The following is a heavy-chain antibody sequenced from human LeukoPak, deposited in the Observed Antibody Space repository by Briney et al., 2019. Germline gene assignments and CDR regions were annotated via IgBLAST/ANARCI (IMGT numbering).Heavy chain of an antibody. V-gene: IGHV1-69*04. CDR2: IIPILGIA. Sequence: GASVKVSCKASGGTFSSYAISWVRQAPGQGLEWMGRIIPILGIANYAQKFQGRVTITADKSTSTAYMELSRLRSDDTAVYYCARGREEDYDILTGYPHYDAFDIWGQGTMVTVSS. J-gene: IGHJ3*02. D-gene: IGHD3-9*01. CDR1: GGTFSSYA. CDR3: ARGREEDYDILTGYPHYDAFDI.